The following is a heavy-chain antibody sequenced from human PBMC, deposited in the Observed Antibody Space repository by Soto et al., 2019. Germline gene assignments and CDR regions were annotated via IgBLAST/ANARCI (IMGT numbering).Heavy chain of an antibody. CDR3: ARAGSGIYYNHHYYYYGMEV. D-gene: IGHD3-10*01. J-gene: IGHJ6*02. CDR1: GYSFTSYW. CDR2: IYPGDSDT. V-gene: IGHV5-51*01. Sequence: GESLKISCKGSGYSFTSYWIGWVRQMPGKGLEWIGIIYPGDSDTRYSPSLQGQVTISADKSISTAYLQWSSLKASDTAMYYCARAGSGIYYNHHYYYYGMEVWGQGTTVTASS.